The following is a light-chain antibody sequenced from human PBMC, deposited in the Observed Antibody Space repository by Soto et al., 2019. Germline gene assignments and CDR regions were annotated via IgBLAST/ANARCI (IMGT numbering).Light chain of an antibody. Sequence: QSVLTQPPSASGSPGQSVTISCTGTSSDVGGYNFVSWYQQHPGKAPKLMIYEVDKRPSGVPDRFSGSKSGNTASLTVSGLQAEDEADYYCLSYAVTPSYVFGTGTKVTV. V-gene: IGLV2-8*01. J-gene: IGLJ1*01. CDR2: EVD. CDR3: LSYAVTPSYV. CDR1: SSDVGGYNF.